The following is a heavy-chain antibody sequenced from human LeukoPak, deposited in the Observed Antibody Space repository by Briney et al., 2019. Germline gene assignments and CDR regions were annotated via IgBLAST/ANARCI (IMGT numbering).Heavy chain of an antibody. J-gene: IGHJ6*02. D-gene: IGHD2-15*01. CDR3: AREGGGVAPYYYYGMDV. Sequence: GGSLRLSCAASGFTFSSYAMSWVRQAPGKGLEWVSAISGSGGSTYYADSVKGRFTISRDNSKNTLYLQMNSLRAEDTAVYYCAREGGGVAPYYYYGMDVWGQGTTVTVSS. CDR2: ISGSGGST. V-gene: IGHV3-23*01. CDR1: GFTFSSYA.